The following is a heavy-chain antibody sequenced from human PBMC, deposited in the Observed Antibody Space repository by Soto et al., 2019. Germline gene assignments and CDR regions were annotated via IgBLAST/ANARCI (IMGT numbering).Heavy chain of an antibody. CDR3: ARDLSLGQLGYYFDS. Sequence: QVQLVQSGAEVKKPGSSVKVSCKASGGTFSSYAISWVRQAPGQGLEWMGGIIPIFGTANYAQKFQGRVTITADESTSTVYMELSSLRAEDTAVYYCARDLSLGQLGYYFDSWGQGTLVTVSP. J-gene: IGHJ4*02. CDR1: GGTFSSYA. D-gene: IGHD6-6*01. CDR2: IIPIFGTA. V-gene: IGHV1-69*12.